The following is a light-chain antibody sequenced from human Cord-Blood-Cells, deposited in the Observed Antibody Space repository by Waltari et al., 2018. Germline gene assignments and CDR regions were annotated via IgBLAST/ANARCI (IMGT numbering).Light chain of an antibody. CDR3: CSYAGSSTWV. J-gene: IGLJ3*02. Sequence: QSALTQPAAVSGSPGQSITISCTGTSSDVGSYNLVSWYQQHTGKAPKLMIYEGSKRPSGVSKRFSGSKSGNTASLTSSGLQAEDEADYYCCSYAGSSTWVFGGGTKRTVL. V-gene: IGLV2-23*01. CDR2: EGS. CDR1: SSDVGSYNL.